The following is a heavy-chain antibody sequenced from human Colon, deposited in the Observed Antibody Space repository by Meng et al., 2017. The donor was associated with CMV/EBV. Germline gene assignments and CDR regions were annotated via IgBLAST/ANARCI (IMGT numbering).Heavy chain of an antibody. D-gene: IGHD5-12*01. Sequence: ASVNVSCKASGYTGYYMHWVRQAPGRGLEWMGWINLDSDSTKFAVKFQGRVTMTRDTSLSSDTMELSRLTSDDTAIYYCARVVADSYGLDVWGQGTTVTVSS. CDR1: GYTGYY. CDR3: ARVVADSYGLDV. CDR2: INLDSDST. V-gene: IGHV1-2*02. J-gene: IGHJ6*02.